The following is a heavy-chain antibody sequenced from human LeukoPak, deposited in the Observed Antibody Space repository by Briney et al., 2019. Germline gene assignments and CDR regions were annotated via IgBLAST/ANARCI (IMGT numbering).Heavy chain of an antibody. CDR3: ARVVEVPAAIRWFDP. Sequence: PSETLSLTCTVSGGSISSSSYYWSWIRQPPGKGLEWTGYIYYSGSTNYNPSLKSRVTISVDTSKNQFSLKLSSVTAADTAVYYCARVVEVPAAIRWFDPWGQGTLVTVSS. CDR2: IYYSGST. V-gene: IGHV4-61*01. CDR1: GGSISSSSYY. D-gene: IGHD2-2*01. J-gene: IGHJ5*02.